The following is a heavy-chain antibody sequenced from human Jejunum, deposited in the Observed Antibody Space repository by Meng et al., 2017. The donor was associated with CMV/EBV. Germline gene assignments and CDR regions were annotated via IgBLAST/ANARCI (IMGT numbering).Heavy chain of an antibody. V-gene: IGHV4-4*07. CDR2: IYTSGST. D-gene: IGHD2-21*02. CDR3: ARDGGLDCGGDCYFDH. J-gene: IGHJ4*02. CDR1: GVSIRSYY. Sequence: QWRLQESGPGLVKPSETLSLLCIVSGVSIRSYYWSWIRLPAGKGLEWIGRIYTSGSTNYNPSLKSRVTMSLDTPKNQFSLKLTSVTAADTALYFCARDGGLDCGGDCYFDHWGQGILVTVSS.